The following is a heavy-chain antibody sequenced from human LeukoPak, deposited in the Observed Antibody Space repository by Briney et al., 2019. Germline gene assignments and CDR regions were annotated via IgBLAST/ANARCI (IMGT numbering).Heavy chain of an antibody. V-gene: IGHV3-48*03. D-gene: IGHD6-19*01. CDR2: ISSSGSTI. Sequence: GGSLRLSCAASGFTFSSYEMNWVRQAPGKGLEWVSYISSSGSTIYYADSVKGRFTISRDNAKNSLYLQMNSLRAEDTALYYCAKDVGSGWSSHFDYWGQGTLVTVSS. J-gene: IGHJ4*02. CDR3: AKDVGSGWSSHFDY. CDR1: GFTFSSYE.